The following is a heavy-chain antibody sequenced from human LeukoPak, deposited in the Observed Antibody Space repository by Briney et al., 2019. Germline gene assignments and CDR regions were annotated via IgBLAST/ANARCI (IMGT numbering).Heavy chain of an antibody. CDR2: ISAYNGNT. J-gene: IGHJ3*02. CDR1: VYTFTSYG. V-gene: IGHV1-18*01. Sequence: GASVKLSCKASVYTFTSYGISWVRQAPGHPLEWMGWISAYNGNTNYAQNLQGRVTMTTDTSTSTAYMELRSLRSDDCAVYYCARGDYYDTPGDAFDIWGQGTKVTDSS. CDR3: ARGDYYDTPGDAFDI. D-gene: IGHD3-22*01.